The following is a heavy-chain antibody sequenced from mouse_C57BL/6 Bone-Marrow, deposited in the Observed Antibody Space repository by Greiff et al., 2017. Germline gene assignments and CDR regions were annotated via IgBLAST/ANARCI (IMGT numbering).Heavy chain of an antibody. Sequence: QVQLQQSGAELVRPGASVTLSCKASGYTFTDYEMHWVKQTPVHGLEWIGAIDPETGGTAYNQKFKGKAILTADKSSSTAYMELRSLTSEDSAVYYCTTTHDGSDDWYFDVWGTGTTVTVSS. CDR3: TTTHDGSDDWYFDV. CDR2: IDPETGGT. D-gene: IGHD1-1*01. CDR1: GYTFTDYE. V-gene: IGHV1-15*01. J-gene: IGHJ1*03.